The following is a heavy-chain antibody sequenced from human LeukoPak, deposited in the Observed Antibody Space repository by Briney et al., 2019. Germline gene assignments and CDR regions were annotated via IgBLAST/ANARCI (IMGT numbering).Heavy chain of an antibody. J-gene: IGHJ4*02. CDR2: ISYDGSNK. CDR3: ARDQELVWGSVFDY. Sequence: GGSLRLSSAASGFTFSSYWMSWVRQAPGKGLEWVAVISYDGSNKYYADSVKGRFTISRDNSKNTLYLQMNSLRAEDTAVYYCARDQELVWGSVFDYWGQGTLVTVSS. CDR1: GFTFSSYW. D-gene: IGHD1-26*01. V-gene: IGHV3-30*03.